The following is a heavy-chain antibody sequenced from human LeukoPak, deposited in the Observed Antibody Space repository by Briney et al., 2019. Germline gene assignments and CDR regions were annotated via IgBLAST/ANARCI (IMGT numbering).Heavy chain of an antibody. V-gene: IGHV4-34*01. CDR1: GGSFSGYY. CDR3: ARQDLRYYFDY. J-gene: IGHJ4*02. CDR2: INHSGST. Sequence: SETLSLTCAVYGGSFSGYYWSWIRQPPGKGLEWIGEINHSGSTNYNPSLKSRVTISVDTSKNQCSLKLSSVTAADPAVYYCARQDLRYYFDYWGQGTLVTVSS. D-gene: IGHD4-17*01.